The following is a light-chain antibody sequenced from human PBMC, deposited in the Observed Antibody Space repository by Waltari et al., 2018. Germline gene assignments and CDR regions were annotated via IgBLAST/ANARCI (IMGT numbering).Light chain of an antibody. CDR1: QSVSSNF. CDR2: GAA. CDR3: QQYGSSPLT. Sequence: EIVMTQSPATLSVSPGERATLSCRASQSVSSNFLAWYLQKPGQAPRLLIYGAARGAVGIPDRFSGSGSGTDFTLTISRLEPEDFAVYYCQQYGSSPLTFGGGTKVEIK. V-gene: IGKV3-20*01. J-gene: IGKJ4*01.